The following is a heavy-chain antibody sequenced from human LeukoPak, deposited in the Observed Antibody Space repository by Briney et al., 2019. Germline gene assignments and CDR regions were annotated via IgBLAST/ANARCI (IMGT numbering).Heavy chain of an antibody. CDR1: GGSFSGYY. CDR2: INHSGST. V-gene: IGHV4-34*01. J-gene: IGHJ4*02. Sequence: SETLSLTCAVYGGSFSGYYWSWIRQPPGKGLEWIGEINHSGSTNYNPSLKSRVTISVDTSKNQFSLKLSSVTAADTAVYYCVRAQGPNLLWFGAFDYWGQGTLVTVSS. D-gene: IGHD3-10*01. CDR3: VRAQGPNLLWFGAFDY.